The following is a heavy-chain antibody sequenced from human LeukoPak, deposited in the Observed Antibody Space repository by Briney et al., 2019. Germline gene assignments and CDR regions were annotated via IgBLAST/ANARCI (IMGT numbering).Heavy chain of an antibody. J-gene: IGHJ4*02. CDR1: GYTFTSYY. D-gene: IGHD5-12*01. Sequence: ASVKLSCTASGYTFTSYYMHWVRHAPGQGLELMGIINPSGGSTSYAQKFQGRVTMTRDTSTSTVYMELSSLRSEDTAVYYCAREYSGYGSDYWGQGTLVTVSS. V-gene: IGHV1-46*03. CDR2: INPSGGST. CDR3: AREYSGYGSDY.